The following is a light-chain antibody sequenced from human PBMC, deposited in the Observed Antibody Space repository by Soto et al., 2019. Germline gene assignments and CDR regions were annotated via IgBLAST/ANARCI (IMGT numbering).Light chain of an antibody. CDR3: SSYVRGGTYV. Sequence: ALTQPASVSGSPGQPITISCTRTSTDPNDSDSVPWYQHHPAKAPKLMNFEDTHRHSRVSNRFSGSKSGTTASLTISRLQTEVEADYYCSSYVRGGTYVFGNGTKVTVL. CDR1: STDPNDSDS. J-gene: IGLJ1*01. V-gene: IGLV2-14*01. CDR2: EDT.